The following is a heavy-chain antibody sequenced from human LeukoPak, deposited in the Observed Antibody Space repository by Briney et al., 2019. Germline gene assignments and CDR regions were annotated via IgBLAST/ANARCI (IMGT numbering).Heavy chain of an antibody. CDR2: ISGSGDTT. J-gene: IGHJ4*02. D-gene: IGHD2-2*01. Sequence: GRSLRLSCAASGFTFSSYAMSWVRQAPGKGLEWVSSISGSGDTTYYTGSVKGRFTISRDNSKNALYLQMSSLRAEDTAVYYCAKSQRNDQQVVQRIDYWGQGTLVTVSS. V-gene: IGHV3-23*01. CDR3: AKSQRNDQQVVQRIDY. CDR1: GFTFSSYA.